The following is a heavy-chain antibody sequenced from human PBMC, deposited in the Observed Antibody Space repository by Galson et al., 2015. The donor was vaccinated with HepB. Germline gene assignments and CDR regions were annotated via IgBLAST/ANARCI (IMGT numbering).Heavy chain of an antibody. CDR2: ISHDGSDE. D-gene: IGHD2-15*01. Sequence: SLRLSCATSGFIFSNFGLHWVRQAPGKGLEWVALISHDGSDECYADSVKGRFTISRDNSKNTLYLQLNSLRVDDTAVYYCAKEGSMFSYCCGMDVWGQGTTVTVSS. J-gene: IGHJ6*02. CDR3: AKEGSMFSYCCGMDV. CDR1: GFIFSNFG. V-gene: IGHV3-30*18.